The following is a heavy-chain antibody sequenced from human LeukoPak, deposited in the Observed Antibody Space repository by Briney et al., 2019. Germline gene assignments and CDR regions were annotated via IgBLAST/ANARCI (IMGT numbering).Heavy chain of an antibody. CDR2: IIPILGIA. CDR3: ARDLKKYYYDSSGYYYGWFDP. V-gene: IGHV1-69*04. CDR1: GGTFSSYA. D-gene: IGHD3-22*01. Sequence: SVKVSCKASGGTFSSYAISWVRQAPGQGPEWMGRIIPILGIANYAQKFQGRVTITADKSTSTAYMELSSLRSEDTAVYYCARDLKKYYYDSSGYYYGWFDPWGQGTLVTVSS. J-gene: IGHJ5*02.